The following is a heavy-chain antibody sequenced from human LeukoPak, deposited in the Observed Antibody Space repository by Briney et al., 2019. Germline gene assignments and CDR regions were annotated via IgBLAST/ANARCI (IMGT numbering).Heavy chain of an antibody. Sequence: PSETLSLTCTVSGGSISSYYWSWIRQPAGKGLEWIGRIYSSGSTDYNPSLKSRVTMSVDTSKNKFSLKLSSVTAADTAVYYCARDGPLDGSGSYYNYYMDVWGKGTTVTISS. J-gene: IGHJ6*03. V-gene: IGHV4-4*07. CDR1: GGSISSYY. CDR2: IYSSGST. CDR3: ARDGPLDGSGSYYNYYMDV. D-gene: IGHD3-10*01.